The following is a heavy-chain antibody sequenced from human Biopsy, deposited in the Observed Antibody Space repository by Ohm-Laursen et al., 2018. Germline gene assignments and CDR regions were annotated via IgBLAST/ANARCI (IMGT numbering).Heavy chain of an antibody. CDR3: ARHGVYGDLRMDY. V-gene: IGHV4-39*01. Sequence: TLSLTCAVSGGFISSSSYYWGWIRQPPGKGLEGIGSISYTGSTHDTPSLTSRFTISVDTSKNQFSLKLYSLTAADTAVYYCARHGVYGDLRMDYWGQGTLVTVSS. J-gene: IGHJ4*02. D-gene: IGHD4-17*01. CDR2: ISYTGST. CDR1: GGFISSSSYY.